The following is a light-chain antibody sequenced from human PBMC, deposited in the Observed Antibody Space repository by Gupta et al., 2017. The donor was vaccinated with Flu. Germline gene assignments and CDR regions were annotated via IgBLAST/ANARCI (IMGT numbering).Light chain of an antibody. J-gene: IGKJ2*01. CDR2: DAS. Sequence: EIVLTQSPGTLSLSPGDRATLSCWASQSLSSNYLAWYQQKPGQAPRLLIYDASTRATGIPDRFSGSGSGTDFTLTINRLEPEDFAVYYCRQDIYSLYIFGQGTKLEI. CDR3: RQDIYSLYI. V-gene: IGKV3-20*01. CDR1: QSLSSNY.